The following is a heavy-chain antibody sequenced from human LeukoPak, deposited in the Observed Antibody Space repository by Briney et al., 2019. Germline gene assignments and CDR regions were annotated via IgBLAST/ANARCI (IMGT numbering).Heavy chain of an antibody. CDR3: ARVGAAELKKNNWFDP. CDR1: GGTFSSYA. V-gene: IGHV1-69*13. Sequence: GASVKVSCKTSGGTFSSYAISWVRQAPGQGLEWMGGIIPIFGTANYAQKFQGRVTITADESTSTAYMELSSLRSEDTAVYYCARVGAAELKKNNWFDPWGQGTLVTVSS. J-gene: IGHJ5*02. CDR2: IIPIFGTA. D-gene: IGHD6-13*01.